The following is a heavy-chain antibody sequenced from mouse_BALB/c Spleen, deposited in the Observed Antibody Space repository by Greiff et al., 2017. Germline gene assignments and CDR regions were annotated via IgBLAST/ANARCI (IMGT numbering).Heavy chain of an antibody. CDR2: IDPANGNT. CDR1: GFNIKDTY. Sequence: EVQLQQSGAELVKPGASVKLSCTASGFNIKDTYMHWVKQRPEQGLEWIGRIDPANGNTKYDPKFQGKATITADTSSNTAYLQLSSLTSEDTAVYYCARCGGGYYPYYAMDYWGQGTSVTVSS. CDR3: ARCGGGYYPYYAMDY. J-gene: IGHJ4*01. D-gene: IGHD2-3*01. V-gene: IGHV14-3*02.